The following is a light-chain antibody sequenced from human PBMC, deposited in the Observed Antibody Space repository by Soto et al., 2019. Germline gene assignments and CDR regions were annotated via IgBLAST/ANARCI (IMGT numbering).Light chain of an antibody. CDR1: SSDDGGYNY. Sequence: QSALTQPASVSGSPGQSITISCTGTSSDDGGYNYVSWYQQHPGKAPKLMIYDVSNRPSGVSNRFSGSKSGNTASLTISGLQAEDEADYYCSSYTSSSIDYVFGTGTKLTVL. V-gene: IGLV2-14*01. CDR2: DVS. CDR3: SSYTSSSIDYV. J-gene: IGLJ1*01.